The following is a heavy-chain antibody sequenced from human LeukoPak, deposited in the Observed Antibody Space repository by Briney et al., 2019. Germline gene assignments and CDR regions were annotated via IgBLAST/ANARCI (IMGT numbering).Heavy chain of an antibody. V-gene: IGHV3-23*01. J-gene: IGHJ4*02. Sequence: PGRSLRLSCTASGFSFSNYAMSWVRQTPGKGLEWVSTISGSDGSTNYADSVKGRFTISRDNSENTLSLQMNSLRAEDTAIYYCSKGPHSMYSTSWFDYWGQGTLVTVSS. CDR2: ISGSDGST. CDR1: GFSFSNYA. CDR3: SKGPHSMYSTSWFDY. D-gene: IGHD2-2*01.